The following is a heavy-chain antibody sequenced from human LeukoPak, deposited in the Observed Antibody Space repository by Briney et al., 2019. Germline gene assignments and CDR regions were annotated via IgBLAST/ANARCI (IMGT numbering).Heavy chain of an antibody. CDR2: ISGSGGSTYYADSVKST. D-gene: IGHD3-16*02. Sequence: GGSLRLSCAASGFTFSSYAMSWVRQAPGKGLEWVSAISGSGGSTYYADSVKSTYYADSVKGRFTISRDNSKNTLNQQMNSLRAEDTAVYYCAKEGYDYVWGSYRKYQFDYWGQGTLVTVSS. J-gene: IGHJ4*02. CDR1: GFTFSSYA. CDR3: AKEGYDYVWGSYRKYQFDY. V-gene: IGHV3-23*01.